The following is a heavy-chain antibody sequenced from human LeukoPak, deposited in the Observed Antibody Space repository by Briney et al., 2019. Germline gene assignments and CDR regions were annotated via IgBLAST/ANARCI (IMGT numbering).Heavy chain of an antibody. V-gene: IGHV4-34*01. J-gene: IGHJ4*02. Sequence: SETLSLTCAVYGGSFSGYYWTWIRQPPGKGLEWIGEINHSGGTNYNTSLKSRVTISVDTSKNQFSLKLTSVTAADTAVYYCARVDTTMITYAFDHWGQGTLATVSS. D-gene: IGHD5-18*01. CDR2: INHSGGT. CDR3: ARVDTTMITYAFDH. CDR1: GGSFSGYY.